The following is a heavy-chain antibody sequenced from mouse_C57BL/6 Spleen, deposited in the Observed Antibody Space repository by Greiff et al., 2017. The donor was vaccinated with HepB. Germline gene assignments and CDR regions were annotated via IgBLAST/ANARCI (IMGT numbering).Heavy chain of an antibody. CDR3: ACSRGYFDV. Sequence: VQLQQPGAELVRPGTSVKLSCKASGYTFTSYWMHWVKQRPGQGLEWIGVIDPSDSYTNYNQKFKGKATLTVDTSSSTAYMQLSSLTSEDSAVYYCACSRGYFDVWGTGTTVTVSS. D-gene: IGHD1-1*01. CDR1: GYTFTSYW. J-gene: IGHJ1*03. V-gene: IGHV1-59*01. CDR2: IDPSDSYT.